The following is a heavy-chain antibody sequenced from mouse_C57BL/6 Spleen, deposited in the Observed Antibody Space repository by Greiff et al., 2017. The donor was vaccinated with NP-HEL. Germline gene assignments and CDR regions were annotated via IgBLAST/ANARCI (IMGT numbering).Heavy chain of an antibody. J-gene: IGHJ2*01. CDR3: ARDSSGYDYFDY. CDR1: GYTFTSYW. Sequence: VQLQQSGAELVRPGASVKLSCKASGYTFTSYWMHWVKQRPVQGLEWIGNIDPYDSETHYNHKFKDKATFTVDKSSSTAYMQLSSLTSEDSAVYYCARDSSGYDYFDYWGQGTTLTVSS. CDR2: IDPYDSET. D-gene: IGHD3-2*02. V-gene: IGHV1-52*01.